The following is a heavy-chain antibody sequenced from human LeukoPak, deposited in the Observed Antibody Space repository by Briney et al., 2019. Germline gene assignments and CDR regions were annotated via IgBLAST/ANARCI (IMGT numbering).Heavy chain of an antibody. CDR3: AKDLLGATPRRVDY. J-gene: IGHJ4*02. Sequence: GGSLRLSCAASGFTFSSYGMHWVRQAPGKGLEWVAVIWYDGSNKYYADSVKGRFTISRDNSKNTLYLQMNSLRAEDTAVYYCAKDLLGATPRRVDYWGQGTLVTVSS. CDR1: GFTFSSYG. D-gene: IGHD1-26*01. V-gene: IGHV3-33*06. CDR2: IWYDGSNK.